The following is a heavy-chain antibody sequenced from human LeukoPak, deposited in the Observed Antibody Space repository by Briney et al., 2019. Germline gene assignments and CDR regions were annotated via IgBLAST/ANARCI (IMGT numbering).Heavy chain of an antibody. CDR2: IYYSGSI. J-gene: IGHJ4*02. CDR1: GGSISSTTYY. CDR3: ARIYRYNGLNYYFDY. D-gene: IGHD5-12*01. V-gene: IGHV4-39*01. Sequence: SETLSPTCTVSGGSISSTTYYWGWIRQPPGKGLEWIGNIYYSGSIYNNPSLKSRVTMSVDTSKNQFSLKLISVTAADTAVYYCARIYRYNGLNYYFDYWGQGTLVTVSS.